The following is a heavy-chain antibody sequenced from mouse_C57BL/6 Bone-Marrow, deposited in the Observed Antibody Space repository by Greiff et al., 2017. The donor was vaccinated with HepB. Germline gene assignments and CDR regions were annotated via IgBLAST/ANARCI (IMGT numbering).Heavy chain of an antibody. J-gene: IGHJ3*01. Sequence: EVMLVESGEGLVKPGGSLKLSCAASGFTFSSYAMSWVRQTPEKRLEWVAYISSGGDYIYYADTVKGRFTISRDNARNTLYLQMSSLKSEDTAMYYCTRENYYGSSPWFAYWGQGTLVTVSA. CDR1: GFTFSSYA. V-gene: IGHV5-9-1*02. D-gene: IGHD1-1*01. CDR3: TRENYYGSSPWFAY. CDR2: ISSGGDYI.